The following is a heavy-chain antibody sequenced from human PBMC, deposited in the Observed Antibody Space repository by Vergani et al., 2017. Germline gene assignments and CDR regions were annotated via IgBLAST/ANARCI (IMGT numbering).Heavy chain of an antibody. CDR1: GFTFSSHA. J-gene: IGHJ4*02. CDR2: ITNTGEST. V-gene: IGHV3-23*01. D-gene: IGHD4-23*01. Sequence: EVQLLQSEGAVVQPGGSLRLPCLASGFTFSSHAMSWVRQGHGQGLEWVSSITNTGESTHDAVSVKGRFTISRDNSKNTLYFQMNRLRVKDTAVSYWGRGSGNYNWGQGTLVTVSS. CDR3: GRGSGNYN.